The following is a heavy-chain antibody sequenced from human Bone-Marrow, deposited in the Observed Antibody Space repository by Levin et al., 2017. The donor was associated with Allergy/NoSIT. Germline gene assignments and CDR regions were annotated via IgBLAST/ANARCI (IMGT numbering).Heavy chain of an antibody. CDR3: ATGHSTCGYDPRGVSYSYCNGMDV. CDR2: FDPEDGKI. CDR1: GYSLIESS. J-gene: IGHJ6*02. D-gene: IGHD5-12*01. Sequence: HGESLKISCKISGYSLIESSMHWVRQAPGKGLEWMGGFDPEDGKIVYGQKFQGRVTMTEDTSTDTAYMELSSLTPGDTAIYYCATGHSTCGYDPRGVSYSYCNGMDVWGQGATVTV. V-gene: IGHV1-24*01.